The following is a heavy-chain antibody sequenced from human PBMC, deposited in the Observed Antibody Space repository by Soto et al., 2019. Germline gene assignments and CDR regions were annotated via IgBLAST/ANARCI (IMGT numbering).Heavy chain of an antibody. D-gene: IGHD2-15*01. CDR1: GGSISSYY. CDR3: ARDRIGWSRFDP. CDR2: IYYSGST. Sequence: SETLSLTCTVSGGSISSYYWSWIRQPPGKGLEWIGYIYYSGSTNYNPSLKSRVTISVDTSKNQFSLKLSSVTAADTAVYYCARDRIGWSRFDPWGQGTLVTVSS. J-gene: IGHJ5*02. V-gene: IGHV4-59*01.